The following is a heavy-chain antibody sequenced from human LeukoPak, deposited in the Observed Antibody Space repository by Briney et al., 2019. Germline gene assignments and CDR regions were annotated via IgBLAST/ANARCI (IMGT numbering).Heavy chain of an antibody. Sequence: ASVKVSCKASGYTFNTYGISWVRQAPGQGLEWMGWISAYNGDTNYAQKFQGRVTMTTDTSTSTAYMELRSLRSDDTAVYYCAREVTMMGYYYGMDVWGQGTTVTVSS. D-gene: IGHD3-22*01. CDR1: GYTFNTYG. CDR3: AREVTMMGYYYGMDV. CDR2: ISAYNGDT. V-gene: IGHV1-18*01. J-gene: IGHJ6*02.